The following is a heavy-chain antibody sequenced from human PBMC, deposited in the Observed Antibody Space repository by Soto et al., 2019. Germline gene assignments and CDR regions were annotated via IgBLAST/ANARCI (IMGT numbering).Heavy chain of an antibody. CDR3: ARANRAYSSGWQGSGYGMDV. CDR2: IYYSGST. V-gene: IGHV4-31*03. CDR1: GGSISSGGYY. J-gene: IGHJ6*02. Sequence: SETLSLTCTVSGGSISSGGYYWSWIRQHPGKGLEWIGYIYYSGSTYYNPSLKSRVTISVDTSKNQFSLKLSSVTAADTAVYYCARANRAYSSGWQGSGYGMDVWGQGTTVTVSS. D-gene: IGHD6-19*01.